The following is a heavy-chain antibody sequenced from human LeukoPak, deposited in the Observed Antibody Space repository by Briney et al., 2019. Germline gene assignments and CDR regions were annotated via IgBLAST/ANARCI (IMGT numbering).Heavy chain of an antibody. CDR1: GFTFSSYA. V-gene: IGHV3-23*01. CDR3: AKDVRSGWLQAFDL. J-gene: IGHJ2*01. CDR2: ISGSIGST. Sequence: GGSLRLSCAASGFTFSSYAMSWVRQAPGKWLEWVSAISGSIGSTYYADSVKGRFTISTDNSKNTMYLEMNSLRAEDTALYYCAKDVRSGWLQAFDLWGRGTLVTVSS. D-gene: IGHD5-12*01.